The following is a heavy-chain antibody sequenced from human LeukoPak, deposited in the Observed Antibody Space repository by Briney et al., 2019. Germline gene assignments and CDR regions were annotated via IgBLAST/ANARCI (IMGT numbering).Heavy chain of an antibody. CDR3: ARDALSSRAYYYGMDV. Sequence: GGSLRLSCAASGFTFSSYGMHWVRQAPGKGLEWVAVISYDGSNKYYADSVKGRFTISRDNSKNTLYLQMNSLRAEDTAVYYCARDALSSRAYYYGMDVWGQGTTVTVSS. J-gene: IGHJ6*02. CDR1: GFTFSSYG. V-gene: IGHV3-30*03. D-gene: IGHD3-22*01. CDR2: ISYDGSNK.